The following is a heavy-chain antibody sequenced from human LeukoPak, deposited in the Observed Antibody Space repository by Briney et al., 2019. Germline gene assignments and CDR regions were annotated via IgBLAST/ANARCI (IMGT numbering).Heavy chain of an antibody. V-gene: IGHV4-34*01. D-gene: IGHD1-26*01. CDR3: ARSRDTTNYYGMDV. J-gene: IGHJ6*02. CDR2: INHSGST. CDR1: GGSFSGYY. Sequence: SETLSLTCAVYGGSFSGYYWSWIRQPPGKGLEWIGEINHSGSTNYNPSLKSRVTISIDKSKNQFSLKMSSVTAADTAVYYCARSRDTTNYYGMDVWGQGTTVSVSS.